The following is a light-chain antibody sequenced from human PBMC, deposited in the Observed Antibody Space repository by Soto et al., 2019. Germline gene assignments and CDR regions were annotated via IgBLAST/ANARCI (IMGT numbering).Light chain of an antibody. CDR1: SSDVGGYNY. CDR2: DVS. Sequence: QSVLTQPASVSGSPGQSITISCTGTSSDVGGYNYVSWYQQHPGKAPKLMIYDVSNRPSGVSNRFSGSKSGNTASLTISGHQAEVEADYSCSSYTSSSTVVFGGGTKLTVL. J-gene: IGLJ2*01. CDR3: SSYTSSSTVV. V-gene: IGLV2-14*01.